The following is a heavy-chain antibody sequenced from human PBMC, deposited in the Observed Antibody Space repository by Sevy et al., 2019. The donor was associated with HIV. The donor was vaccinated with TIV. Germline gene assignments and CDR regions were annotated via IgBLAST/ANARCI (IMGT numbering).Heavy chain of an antibody. V-gene: IGHV3-21*01. Sequence: VGSLRLSCAASGFIFSTYSMNWVRQAPGKGLEWVSSVSSSSGYIYYADSVKGRFTISRDNAKNSLYLEMNSLRAEDTAVYFCARGHVVVPGAAPYYYYHMDVWGKGTTVTVSS. CDR1: GFIFSTYS. CDR3: ARGHVVVPGAAPYYYYHMDV. D-gene: IGHD2-2*01. J-gene: IGHJ6*03. CDR2: VSSSSGYI.